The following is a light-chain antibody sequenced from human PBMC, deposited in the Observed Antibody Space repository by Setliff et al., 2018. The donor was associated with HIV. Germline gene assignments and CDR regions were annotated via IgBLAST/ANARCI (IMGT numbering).Light chain of an antibody. Sequence: QSVLTQPPSASGSPGQSVTISCTGTSSDVGGYDFVSWFQQHPGKAPKLMIYEVSNRPSGVSNRFSGSKSGNTASLTISGLQAEDEADYYCNSYTGSSTGYVFGTGTKVTVL. CDR1: SSDVGGYDF. J-gene: IGLJ1*01. CDR3: NSYTGSSTGYV. CDR2: EVS. V-gene: IGLV2-14*01.